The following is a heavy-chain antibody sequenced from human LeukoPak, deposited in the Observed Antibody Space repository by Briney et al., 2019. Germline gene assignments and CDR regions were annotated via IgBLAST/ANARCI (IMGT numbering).Heavy chain of an antibody. CDR1: GFTFSSYS. CDR2: ISSSSSYI. D-gene: IGHD2-15*01. Sequence: GGSLRLSCAASGFTFSSYSMNWVRQAPGKGLEWASSISSSSSYIYYADSVKGRFTISRDNSKNTLYLQMDSLRAEDSAVYYCAKYPYSPMGYWGQGTLVTVSS. J-gene: IGHJ4*02. V-gene: IGHV3-21*04. CDR3: AKYPYSPMGY.